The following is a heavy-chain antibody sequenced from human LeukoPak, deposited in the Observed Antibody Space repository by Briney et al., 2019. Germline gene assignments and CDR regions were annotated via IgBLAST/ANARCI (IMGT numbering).Heavy chain of an antibody. CDR2: IYYRGST. CDR1: GGSISSSNYY. CDR3: ARDSKYDSTGHAP. D-gene: IGHD3-22*01. V-gene: IGHV4-39*07. J-gene: IGHJ5*02. Sequence: SETLSLTCTVSGGSISSSNYYWGWIRQPPGTGLEWIGSIYYRGSTYYNPSLKSRVTISVDTSKSQFSLKLSSVTAADTAVYYCARDSKYDSTGHAPWGLGTLVTVSS.